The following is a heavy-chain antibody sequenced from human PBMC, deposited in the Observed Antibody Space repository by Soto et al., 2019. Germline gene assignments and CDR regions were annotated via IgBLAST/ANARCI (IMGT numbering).Heavy chain of an antibody. CDR1: GGSISSYY. CDR2: IYYSGST. V-gene: IGHV4-59*08. D-gene: IGHD2-21*01. Sequence: PSETLSLTCTVSGGSISSYYWSWIRQPPGKGLEWIGYIYYSGSTNYNPSLKSRVTISVDTSKNQFSLKLSSVTAADTAVYYCARILDSMRYGDQYYYYMDVWGKGTTVTVSS. CDR3: ARILDSMRYGDQYYYYMDV. J-gene: IGHJ6*03.